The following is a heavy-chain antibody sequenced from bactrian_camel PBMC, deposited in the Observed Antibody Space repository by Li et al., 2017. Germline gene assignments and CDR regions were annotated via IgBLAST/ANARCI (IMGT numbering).Heavy chain of an antibody. V-gene: IGHV3S40*01. CDR3: AAQTRPSSGAPWSDGDFYGT. Sequence: VQLVESGGGSVQAGGSLRLTCAASGISLSRSCMGWFRQAPGKEREGVASIYIGGGSTYYADSVKDRFTISLDSAKNTVYLRMNSLKPEDTAMYYCAAQTRPSSGAPWSDGDFYGTWGRGTQVTVS. CDR1: GISLSRSC. J-gene: IGHJ6*01. D-gene: IGHD1*01. CDR2: IYIGGGST.